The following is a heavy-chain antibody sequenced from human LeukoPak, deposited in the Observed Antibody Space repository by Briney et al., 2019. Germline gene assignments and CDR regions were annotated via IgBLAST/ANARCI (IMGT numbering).Heavy chain of an antibody. CDR2: ISWNSGSI. V-gene: IGHV3-9*01. J-gene: IGHJ4*02. CDR3: AKDIGYSSGWYSVGFGY. Sequence: GGSLRLSCAASGFTFDDYAMHWVRQAPGKGLEWVSGISWNSGSIGYADSVKGRFTISRDNAKNSLYLQMNSLRAEDTALYYCAKDIGYSSGWYSVGFGYWGQGTLVTVSS. CDR1: GFTFDDYA. D-gene: IGHD6-19*01.